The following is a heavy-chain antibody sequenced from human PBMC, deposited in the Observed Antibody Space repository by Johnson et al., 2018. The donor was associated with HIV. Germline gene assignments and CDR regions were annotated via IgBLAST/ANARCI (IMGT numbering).Heavy chain of an antibody. V-gene: IGHV3-30*04. J-gene: IGHJ3*02. Sequence: VQLVESGGGVVQPGRSMRLSCAASGFTFSSYVMHWVRQAPGKGLEWVALISYDASNKFYADSVKGRFTISRDKTKKTLYLQMNSLSAEDTAVYYCARAGGDSRGYYYVAAFDIWGQGTMVTVSS. CDR2: ISYDASNK. CDR1: GFTFSSYV. D-gene: IGHD3-22*01. CDR3: ARAGGDSRGYYYVAAFDI.